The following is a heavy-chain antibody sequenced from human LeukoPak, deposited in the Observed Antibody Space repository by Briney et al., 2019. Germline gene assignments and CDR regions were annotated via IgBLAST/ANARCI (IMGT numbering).Heavy chain of an antibody. Sequence: SETLSLTCAVSGGSISSYYWSWIRQPPGKGLEWIGYIHYSGSTNYNPSLKSRVTISADTSNNQFSLKLISVTAADTAVYYCARTPRGEFSDYWGQGTLVTVSS. CDR1: GGSISSYY. J-gene: IGHJ4*02. CDR3: ARTPRGEFSDY. V-gene: IGHV4-59*01. D-gene: IGHD3-16*01. CDR2: IHYSGST.